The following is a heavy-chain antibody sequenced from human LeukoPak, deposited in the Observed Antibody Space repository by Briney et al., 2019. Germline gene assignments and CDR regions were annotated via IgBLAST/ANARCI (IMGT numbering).Heavy chain of an antibody. CDR1: GSTFSSYP. CDR3: AKDESGYCSSTSCYEEHM. V-gene: IGHV3-23*01. Sequence: GGSLRLSCAASGSTFSSYPMTWVRQAPGKGLEWVSAISGSGGSTYYADSVKGRFTISRDNSKNTLYLQMNSLRAEDTAVYYRAKDESGYCSSTSCYEEHMWGQGTLVTVSS. D-gene: IGHD2-2*01. J-gene: IGHJ4*02. CDR2: ISGSGGST.